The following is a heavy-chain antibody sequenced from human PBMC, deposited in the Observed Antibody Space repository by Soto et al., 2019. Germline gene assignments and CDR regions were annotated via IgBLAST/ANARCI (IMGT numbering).Heavy chain of an antibody. J-gene: IGHJ4*02. CDR2: ISYEGRNK. CDR1: GFTFSDYT. V-gene: IGHV3-30*01. CDR3: TRVHNWNDEDF. Sequence: QVQLVESGGGVVQPGRSLRLSCAASGFTFSDYTMHWVRQAPGKGLEWVAVISYEGRNKFYADSVKGRFTISRDNSENTLYLQMNSLRPEDTAVYYCTRVHNWNDEDFWGQGTLVTVSS. D-gene: IGHD1-20*01.